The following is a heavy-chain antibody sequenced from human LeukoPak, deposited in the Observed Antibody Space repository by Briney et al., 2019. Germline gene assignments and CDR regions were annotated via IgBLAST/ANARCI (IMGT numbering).Heavy chain of an antibody. CDR1: GFTFSTYV. CDR3: VRGTGY. CDR2: ISSNGDNT. V-gene: IGHV3-64D*06. Sequence: GGSLGLSCSVSGFTFSTYVMHWVRQAPGEGLEYVSAISSNGDNTYYADSVKGRFTISGDNSKNTLYLQMSSLRADDTAVYYCVRGTGYWGQGTLVTVSS. J-gene: IGHJ4*02.